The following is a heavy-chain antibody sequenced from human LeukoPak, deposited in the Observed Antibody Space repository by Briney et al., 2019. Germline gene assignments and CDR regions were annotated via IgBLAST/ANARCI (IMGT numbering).Heavy chain of an antibody. Sequence: PSETPSLTCTVSGGSISTYYWSWIRQPPGKGLEWIGYICYSDTTNYNPSLKSRVTISVDTSKNQFSQKLSSVTAADTAVCYCARQSGYDYYFEYWGQGTLVTISS. CDR1: GGSISTYY. CDR2: ICYSDTT. D-gene: IGHD5-12*01. J-gene: IGHJ4*02. CDR3: ARQSGYDYYFEY. V-gene: IGHV4-59*08.